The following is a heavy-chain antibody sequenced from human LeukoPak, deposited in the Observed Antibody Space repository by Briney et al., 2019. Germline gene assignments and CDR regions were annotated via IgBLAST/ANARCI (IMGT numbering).Heavy chain of an antibody. D-gene: IGHD3-22*01. J-gene: IGHJ4*02. CDR2: ISSSSSYI. CDR3: ARADYDSSGYIDY. CDR1: GFTFSSYS. Sequence: GGSLRLSCAASGFTFSSYSMNWFRKAPGRGLEWVSSISSSSSYIYYADSVKGRFTISRDNAKNSLYLQMNSLRAEDTAVYYCARADYDSSGYIDYWGQGTLVTVSS. V-gene: IGHV3-21*01.